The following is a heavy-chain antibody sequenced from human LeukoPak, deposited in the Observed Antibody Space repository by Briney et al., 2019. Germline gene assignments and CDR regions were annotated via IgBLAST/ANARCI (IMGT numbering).Heavy chain of an antibody. D-gene: IGHD3-16*01. CDR1: GGSISSGDYY. J-gene: IGHJ3*02. Sequence: SQTLSLTCTVSGGSISSGDYYWSWIRQPPGKGLERIGYIYNSGSTYYNPSLKSRVSISVDTSKNQFSLKLSSVTAADTAVYYCARFGQRNAFDIWGQGTMVTVSS. V-gene: IGHV4-30-4*01. CDR3: ARFGQRNAFDI. CDR2: IYNSGST.